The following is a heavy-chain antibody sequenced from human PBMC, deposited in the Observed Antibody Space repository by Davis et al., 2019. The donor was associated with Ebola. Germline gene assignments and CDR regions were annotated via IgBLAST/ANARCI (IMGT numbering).Heavy chain of an antibody. CDR1: GFSASLYS. Sequence: GGSLRLSCAFSGFSASLYSMNWVRQAPGKGLEWVSYISSTSRTMYYADSVKGRFTISRDNAKNSVYLQLNSLTDEDTAVYYCARVGYTGYVRISGSYYADYWGQGTLVTVSS. J-gene: IGHJ4*02. CDR2: ISSTSRTM. V-gene: IGHV3-48*02. D-gene: IGHD5-12*01. CDR3: ARVGYTGYVRISGSYYADY.